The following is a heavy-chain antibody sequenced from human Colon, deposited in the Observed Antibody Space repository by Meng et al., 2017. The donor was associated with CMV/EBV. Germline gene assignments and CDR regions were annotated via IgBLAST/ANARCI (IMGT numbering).Heavy chain of an antibody. CDR1: GFTFSVFA. V-gene: IGHV3-23*01. CDR2: ISGGGTST. J-gene: IGHJ6*02. D-gene: IGHD4-11*01. Sequence: GESLKISCAASGFTFSVFAMHWVRQAPGKGLEWVSAISGGGTSTYYADSVTGRFTISRDNSNNTLFLQLSSLRADDTALYYCAKASSNFPYYSMDVWGQGPPVTVSS. CDR3: AKASSNFPYYSMDV.